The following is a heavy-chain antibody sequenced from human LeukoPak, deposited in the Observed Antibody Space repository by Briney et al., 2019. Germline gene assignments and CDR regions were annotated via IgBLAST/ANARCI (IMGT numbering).Heavy chain of an antibody. CDR1: GGSISSSSYY. CDR3: ARRIGEWFQNNGRRWFDP. D-gene: IGHD3-3*01. J-gene: IGHJ5*02. Sequence: SETLSLTCTVSGGSISSSSYYWGWIRQPPGKGLEWIGSIYYSGSTYYNPSLKSRVTISVDTSKNQFSLKLSSVTAADTAVYYCARRIGEWFQNNGRRWFDPWGQGTLVTVSS. CDR2: IYYSGST. V-gene: IGHV4-39*07.